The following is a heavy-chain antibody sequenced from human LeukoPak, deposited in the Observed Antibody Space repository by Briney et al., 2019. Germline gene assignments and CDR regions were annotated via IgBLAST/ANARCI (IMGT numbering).Heavy chain of an antibody. CDR1: GGTFSSYA. CDR3: ARGSTVTGYYYYYYMDV. D-gene: IGHD4-17*01. V-gene: IGHV1-69*13. J-gene: IGHJ6*03. CDR2: IIPIFGTA. Sequence: SVNVSCKASGGTFSSYAISWVRQAPGQGLEWMGGIIPIFGTANYAQKFQGRVTITADESTSTAYMELSSLRSEDTAVYYCARGSTVTGYYYYYYMDVWGKGTTVTVSS.